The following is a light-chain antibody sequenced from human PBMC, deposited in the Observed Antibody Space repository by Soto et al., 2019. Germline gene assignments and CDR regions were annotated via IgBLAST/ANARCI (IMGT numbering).Light chain of an antibody. V-gene: IGKV3-20*01. Sequence: EIVLTQSPATLSLSPGERATLSCRASQSVSSSYLAWYQQKPGQAPRLLIYGASSRATGIPDRFSGSGSGTDFTLTISRPEPEDFAVYYCQQYGSSPPWTFGQGTKVDI. CDR1: QSVSSSY. J-gene: IGKJ1*01. CDR3: QQYGSSPPWT. CDR2: GAS.